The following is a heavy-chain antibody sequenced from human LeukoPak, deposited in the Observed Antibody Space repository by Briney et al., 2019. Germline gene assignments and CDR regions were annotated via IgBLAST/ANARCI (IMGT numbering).Heavy chain of an antibody. Sequence: GGSLRLSCEASGFTFSRYWMHWVRQAPGKGLVWVSRIKSDGKTNYADSVKGRFTISRDNAKNTVSLQMNSLRADDTGVYYCARAPSEVGGYYPEYFRHWGQGTLSPSPQ. D-gene: IGHD3-3*01. CDR2: IKSDGKT. V-gene: IGHV3-74*01. CDR1: GFTFSRYW. J-gene: IGHJ1*01. CDR3: ARAPSEVGGYYPEYFRH.